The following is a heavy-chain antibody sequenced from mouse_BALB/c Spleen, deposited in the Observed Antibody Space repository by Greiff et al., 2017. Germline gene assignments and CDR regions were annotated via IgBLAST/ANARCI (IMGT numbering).Heavy chain of an antibody. J-gene: IGHJ3*01. CDR3: ARSRLAWFAY. Sequence: EVKLMESGPGLVKPSQSLSLTCTVTGYSITSDYAWNWIRQFPGNTLEWMGYISYSGSTSYNPSLKSRISITRDTSKNQFFLQLNSVTTEDTATYYCARSRLAWFAYWGQGTLVTVSA. CDR2: ISYSGST. V-gene: IGHV3-2*02. D-gene: IGHD1-2*01. CDR1: GYSITSDYA.